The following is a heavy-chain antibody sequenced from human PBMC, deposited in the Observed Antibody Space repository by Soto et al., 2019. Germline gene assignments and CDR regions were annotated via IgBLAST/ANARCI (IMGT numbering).Heavy chain of an antibody. CDR3: ATAEVDY. J-gene: IGHJ4*02. CDR1: GFTFGNSW. Sequence: LRLSCAASGFTFGNSWMHWVRQAPGKGLEWVSRMNSDGSNTNYADSVKGRFTVSRDNAKNTLYLQMNSLRAEDTAVYYCATAEVDYWGPGTLVNPSS. CDR2: MNSDGSNT. V-gene: IGHV3-74*01.